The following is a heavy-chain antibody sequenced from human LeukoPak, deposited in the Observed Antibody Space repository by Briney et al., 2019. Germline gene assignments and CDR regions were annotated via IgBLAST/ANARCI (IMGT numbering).Heavy chain of an antibody. V-gene: IGHV4-34*01. D-gene: IGHD6-19*01. CDR1: GGSFSGYY. CDR3: ARGRWRGQWLNWFDP. Sequence: SETLSLTCAVYGGSFSGYYWSWIRQPPGKGLEWIGEINHSGSTNYNPSLKSRVTISVDKSKNQFSLKLSSVTAADTAVYYCARGRWRGQWLNWFDPWGQGTLVTVSS. CDR2: INHSGST. J-gene: IGHJ5*02.